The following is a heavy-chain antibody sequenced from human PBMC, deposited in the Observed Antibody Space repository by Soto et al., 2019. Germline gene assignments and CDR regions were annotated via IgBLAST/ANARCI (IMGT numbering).Heavy chain of an antibody. J-gene: IGHJ4*02. CDR3: ANVFVVRGVPSHIDW. CDR2: IYYTGKT. Sequence: QLQLQESGPGLLRPSETLSLTCSVSGGSINSGPYFWGWIRQPPGKGLEWIGTIYYTGKTYYNPSLQNPAMLSVYKSSNQFSLSVHSVTATDTAFHYCANVFVVRGVPSHIDWWGKGLLVTVS. V-gene: IGHV4-39*01. D-gene: IGHD3-10*01. CDR1: GGSINSGPYF.